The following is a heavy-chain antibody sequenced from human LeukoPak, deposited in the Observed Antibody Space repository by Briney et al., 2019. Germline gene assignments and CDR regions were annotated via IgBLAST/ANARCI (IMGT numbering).Heavy chain of an antibody. CDR2: INSDGSST. J-gene: IGHJ3*02. Sequence: PGGSLRLSCAASGFTFSSYWMHWVRQAPGKGLVWVSRINSDGSSTSYADSVKGRFTISRDNAKNTLYLQMNSLRAEDTAVYYCARYFDRLGFAFDIWGQGTMVTVSS. CDR1: GFTFSSYW. CDR3: ARYFDRLGFAFDI. V-gene: IGHV3-74*01. D-gene: IGHD3-9*01.